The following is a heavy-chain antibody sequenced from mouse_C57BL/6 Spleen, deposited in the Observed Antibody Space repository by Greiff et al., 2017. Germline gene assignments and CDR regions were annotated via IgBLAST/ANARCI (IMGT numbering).Heavy chain of an antibody. D-gene: IGHD1-1*01. CDR1: GFTFSSYA. CDR3: AKGAITTVVAPYAMDY. CDR2: ISDGGSYI. V-gene: IGHV5-4*03. Sequence: EVKLVESGGGLVKPGGSLKLSCAASGFTFSSYAMSWVRQTPEKRLEWVATISDGGSYIYYPDNVKGRFTISRDNAKNNLYLQMSHLKSEDTAMYYCAKGAITTVVAPYAMDYWGQGTSVTVSS. J-gene: IGHJ4*01.